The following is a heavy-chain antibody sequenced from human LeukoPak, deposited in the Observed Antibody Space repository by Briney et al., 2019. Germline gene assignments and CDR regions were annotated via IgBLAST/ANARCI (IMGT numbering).Heavy chain of an antibody. CDR1: GFTFTSYN. D-gene: IGHD5-12*01. J-gene: IGHJ6*03. CDR3: ARDPYSGNYGAYYYYYMDV. Sequence: GGSLRLSCVDSGFTFTSYNMNWVRQAPGKAMEWVSSITSSGTYTFYADSVKGRFTISRDNAKNSLFLQMDSLGPEDTAVYFCARDPYSGNYGAYYYYYMDVWGKGTTVTISS. CDR2: ITSSGTYT. V-gene: IGHV3-21*01.